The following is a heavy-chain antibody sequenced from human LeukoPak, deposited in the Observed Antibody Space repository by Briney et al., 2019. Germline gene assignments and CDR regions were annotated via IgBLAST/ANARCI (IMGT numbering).Heavy chain of an antibody. D-gene: IGHD1-1*01. CDR3: AKVSPTGRAFDC. CDR1: GFTVSINY. J-gene: IGHJ4*02. CDR2: IYTTGKT. Sequence: GGSLRLSCAASGFTVSINYMSWVRLAPGEGLEWVSVIYTTGKTYYADSVKGRFSISRDNSKNTVYLQMNSLRAEDTAVYYCAKVSPTGRAFDCWGQGTLVTVSS. V-gene: IGHV3-53*01.